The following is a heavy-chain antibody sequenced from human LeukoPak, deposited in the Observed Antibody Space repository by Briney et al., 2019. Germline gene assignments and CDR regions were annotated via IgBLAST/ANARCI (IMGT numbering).Heavy chain of an antibody. CDR2: IYVSGST. D-gene: IGHD3-10*01. CDR1: DGSISNYY. V-gene: IGHV4-4*07. Sequence: PSETLSLTCTVSDGSISNYYWTWIRQPAGKGLEWIGRIYVSGSTNYNPSLKSRVTISVDTSKDQFSLKLSSVTAADTAVYYCARVAPRNYYGSGSYFYYFDYWGQGTLVTVSS. CDR3: ARVAPRNYYGSGSYFYYFDY. J-gene: IGHJ4*02.